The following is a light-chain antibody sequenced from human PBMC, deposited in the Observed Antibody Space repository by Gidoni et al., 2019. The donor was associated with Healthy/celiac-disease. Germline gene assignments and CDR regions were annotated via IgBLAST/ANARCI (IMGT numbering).Light chain of an antibody. CDR1: HSVSSN. J-gene: IGKJ4*01. CDR3: QQYNNWPLT. Sequence: EIVMTQSPATLSVSPGARATLSCRASHSVSSNLAWYQQKPGQAPRLLIDGASTRATGIPARFSGSGSGTEFTLTISSLQSEDFAVYYCQQYNNWPLTFGGGTKVEIK. V-gene: IGKV3-15*01. CDR2: GAS.